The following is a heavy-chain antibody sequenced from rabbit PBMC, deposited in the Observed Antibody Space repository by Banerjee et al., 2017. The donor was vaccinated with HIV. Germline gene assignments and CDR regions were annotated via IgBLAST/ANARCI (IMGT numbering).Heavy chain of an antibody. CDR3: ASGYSDIVFNL. D-gene: IGHD1-1*01. J-gene: IGHJ4*01. CDR1: GFSFSNKCV. V-gene: IGHV1S45*01. Sequence: QEQLGESGGDLVKPEGSLTLTCTASGFSFSNKCVMCWVRQAPGKGLEWIGCINTSSGNTVYASWAKGRFTISKTSSTTVTLQMTSLTAADTATYFCASGYSDIVFNLWGPGTLVTVS. CDR2: INTSSGNT.